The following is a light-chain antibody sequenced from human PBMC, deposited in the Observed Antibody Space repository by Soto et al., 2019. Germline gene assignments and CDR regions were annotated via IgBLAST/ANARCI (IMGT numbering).Light chain of an antibody. J-gene: IGLJ2*01. Sequence: QSALTQPASVSGSPGQSITISCTGTSSDVGGYNYVSWYQQHPGKSPKLMTYDVSNRPSGVSNRFSGSKSGNTASLTISGLQAEDDAVYYCSSYTSSSTYVVFGGGTKLTVL. CDR2: DVS. CDR3: SSYTSSSTYVV. CDR1: SSDVGGYNY. V-gene: IGLV2-14*01.